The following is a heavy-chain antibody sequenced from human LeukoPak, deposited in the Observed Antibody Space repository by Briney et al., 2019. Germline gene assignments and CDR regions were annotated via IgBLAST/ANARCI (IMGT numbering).Heavy chain of an antibody. CDR2: IYYSGST. J-gene: IGHJ4*02. D-gene: IGHD6-19*01. CDR1: GGSISSYY. Sequence: SETLSLTCTVSGGSISSYYWSWIRRPPGKGLEWVGYIYYSGSTNYHPSLTSRATISVDTSKNQFSLKLSSVTAADTAVYYCAGTGYSSGWYGYWGQGTLVTVSS. V-gene: IGHV4-59*01. CDR3: AGTGYSSGWYGY.